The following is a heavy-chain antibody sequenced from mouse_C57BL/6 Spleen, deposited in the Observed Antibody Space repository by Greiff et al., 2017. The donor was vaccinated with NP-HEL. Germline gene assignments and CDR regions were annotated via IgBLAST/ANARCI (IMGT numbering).Heavy chain of an antibody. Sequence: DVQLQESGPGLVKPSQSLSLTCSVTGYSITGGYYWNWIRQFPGNKLEWMGYISYDGSNNYNPYLKNRISITRDTSTNQFFLTLNYLTTEDTATYYCARGGTAQATYDYWGQGTTLTVSS. D-gene: IGHD3-2*02. CDR1: GYSITGGYY. J-gene: IGHJ2*01. CDR2: ISYDGSN. V-gene: IGHV3-6*01. CDR3: ARGGTAQATYDY.